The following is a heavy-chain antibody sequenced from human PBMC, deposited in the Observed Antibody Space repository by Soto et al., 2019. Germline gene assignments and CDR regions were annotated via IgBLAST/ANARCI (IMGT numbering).Heavy chain of an antibody. CDR1: GFTFSSYA. D-gene: IGHD4-4*01. V-gene: IGHV3-30-3*01. CDR3: ARGNDYSYYFDD. CDR2: ISYDGSNK. Sequence: GGSLRLSCAASGFTFSSYAMHWVRQAPGKGLEWVAVISYDGSNKYYADSVKGRFTIPRDNSKNTLYLQMNSLRAEDTAVYYCARGNDYSYYFDDWGQGTLVTVSS. J-gene: IGHJ4*02.